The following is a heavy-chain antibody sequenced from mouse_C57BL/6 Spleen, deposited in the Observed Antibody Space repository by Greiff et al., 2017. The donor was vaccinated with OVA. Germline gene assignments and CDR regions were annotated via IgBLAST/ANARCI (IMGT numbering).Heavy chain of an antibody. Sequence: VQLQQSGPELVKPGASVKISCKASGYTFTDYYINWVKQRPGQGLEWIGWIFPGSGSTYYNEKFKGKATLTVDKSSSTAYMLLSSLTSEDSAVYFCAVYYDYDVGAMDDWGQGTSVTVSS. D-gene: IGHD2-4*01. V-gene: IGHV1-75*01. J-gene: IGHJ4*01. CDR3: AVYYDYDVGAMDD. CDR1: GYTFTDYY. CDR2: IFPGSGST.